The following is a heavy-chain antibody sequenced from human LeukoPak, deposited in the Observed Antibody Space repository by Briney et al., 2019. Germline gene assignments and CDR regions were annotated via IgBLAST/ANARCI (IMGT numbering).Heavy chain of an antibody. CDR2: IYPNSGAT. CDR1: AYTFTGYY. V-gene: IGHV1-2*02. J-gene: IGHJ4*02. CDR3: GTLLSNGPFDY. Sequence: ASVKVSCKASAYTFTGYYMHWVRQAPGQGLEWMGWIYPNSGATKYAQKFQGRVTMTRDTSISTAYMELSGLRSDDTAVYYCGTLLSNGPFDYWGQGSLVTVSS.